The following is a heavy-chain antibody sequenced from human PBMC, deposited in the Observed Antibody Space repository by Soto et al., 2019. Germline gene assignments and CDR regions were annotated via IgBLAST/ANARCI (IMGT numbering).Heavy chain of an antibody. Sequence: GASVKVSCKASGYTFTGYYMHWVRQAPGQGLEWMGWINPNSGGTNCAQKFQGRVTMTRDTSISTAYMELSRLRSDDTAVYYCARVYRATTPYGMDVWGQGTKVTVYS. J-gene: IGHJ6*02. CDR3: ARVYRATTPYGMDV. V-gene: IGHV1-2*02. CDR2: INPNSGGT. CDR1: GYTFTGYY. D-gene: IGHD5-12*01.